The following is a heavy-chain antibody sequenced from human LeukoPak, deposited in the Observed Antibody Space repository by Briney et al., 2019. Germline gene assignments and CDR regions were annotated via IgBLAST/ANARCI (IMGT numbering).Heavy chain of an antibody. J-gene: IGHJ6*03. CDR3: ARDGVPAANPLRVYYYYYMDV. CDR1: GGTFSSYA. V-gene: IGHV1-69*13. CDR2: IIPVFGTA. Sequence: SVKVSCKASGGTFSSYAISWVRQAPGQGLEWMGGIIPVFGTANYAQKFQGRVTITADESTSTAYMELSSLRSEDTAVYYCARDGVPAANPLRVYYYYYMDVWGKGTTVTISS. D-gene: IGHD2-2*01.